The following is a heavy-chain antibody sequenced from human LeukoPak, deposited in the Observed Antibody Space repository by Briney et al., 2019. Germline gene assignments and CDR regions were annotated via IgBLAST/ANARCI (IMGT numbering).Heavy chain of an antibody. J-gene: IGHJ4*02. Sequence: GSLRLSCAVSGFSFTNFWMSWVRQAPGRGLEWVANIHPEGNEKYHVESVKGRFTVSRDNTKNLLFLQMNGLRVEDTAVYYCARGDAFSGDHWGQGTLVTVSS. CDR2: IHPEGNEK. CDR1: GFSFTNFW. V-gene: IGHV3-7*04. CDR3: ARGDAFSGDH.